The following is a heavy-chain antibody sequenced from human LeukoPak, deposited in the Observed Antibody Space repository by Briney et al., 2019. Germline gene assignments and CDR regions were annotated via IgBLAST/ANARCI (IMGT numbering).Heavy chain of an antibody. D-gene: IGHD3-22*01. Sequence: SETLSLTCTVSGGSVSSGSYYWSWIRQPPGKGLEWIGYFYYSGTTNYNPSLKSRVTISVETSKNHFSLKLSSVTAADTAVYYCAREVGYYYDSSGYYDYWGQGTLVTVSS. CDR2: FYYSGTT. V-gene: IGHV4-61*03. CDR1: GGSVSSGSYY. J-gene: IGHJ4*02. CDR3: AREVGYYYDSSGYYDY.